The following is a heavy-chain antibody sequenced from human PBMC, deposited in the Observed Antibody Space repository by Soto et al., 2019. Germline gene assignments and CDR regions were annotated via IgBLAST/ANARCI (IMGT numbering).Heavy chain of an antibody. V-gene: IGHV1-18*01. CDR1: GYTFTSYG. J-gene: IGHJ4*02. Sequence: AASVKVSFKASGYTFTSYGISWVRQAPGQGLEWMGWISAYNGNTNYAQKLQGRVTMTTDTSTSTAYMELRSLRSDDTAVYYCARDCPFSGSYHFDYWGQGTLVTVSS. CDR3: ARDCPFSGSYHFDY. CDR2: ISAYNGNT. D-gene: IGHD3-16*02.